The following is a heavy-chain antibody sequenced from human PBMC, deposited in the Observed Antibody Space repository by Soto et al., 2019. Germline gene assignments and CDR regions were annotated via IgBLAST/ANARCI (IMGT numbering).Heavy chain of an antibody. V-gene: IGHV4-59*01. Sequence: SETMSLTCTVSGGPISSYYWSWIRQPPGKGLEWIGYIYYSGSTNYNPSLKSRVTISVDTSKNQFSLKLTSVNAADTAVYYCKRGGDAYKNGHWGQGTLVTVSS. CDR1: GGPISSYY. J-gene: IGHJ4*02. CDR2: IYYSGST. CDR3: KRGGDAYKNGH. D-gene: IGHD2-21*01.